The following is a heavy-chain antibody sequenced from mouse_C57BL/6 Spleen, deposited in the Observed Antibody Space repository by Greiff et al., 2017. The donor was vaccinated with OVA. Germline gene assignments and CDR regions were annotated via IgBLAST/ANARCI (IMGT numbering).Heavy chain of an antibody. CDR3: ARYLLYFDY. CDR1: GYSFTGYY. Sequence: VQLKESGPELVKPGASVKISCKASGYSFTGYYMNWVKQSPEKSLEWIGEINPSTGGTTYHQQFKATATLTVDKSSSTAYLPLKSLTSEDSAVYYCARYLLYFDYWCPGTTLTVSS. CDR2: INPSTGGT. V-gene: IGHV1-42*01. J-gene: IGHJ2*01. D-gene: IGHD5-1*01.